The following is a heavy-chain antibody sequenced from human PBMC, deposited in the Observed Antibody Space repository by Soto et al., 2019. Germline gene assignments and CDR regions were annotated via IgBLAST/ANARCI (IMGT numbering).Heavy chain of an antibody. CDR2: IIPIFGTA. CDR3: ARAMVRGVHYYYYGMDV. D-gene: IGHD3-10*01. CDR1: GGTFSSYA. Sequence: QVQLVQSGAEVKKPGSSVKVSCKASGGTFSSYAISWVRQAPGQGLEWMGGIIPIFGTANYAQKFQGRVTSTADESTITAYMELSSLRSEDTAVYYCARAMVRGVHYYYYGMDVWGQGTTVTVSS. J-gene: IGHJ6*02. V-gene: IGHV1-69*01.